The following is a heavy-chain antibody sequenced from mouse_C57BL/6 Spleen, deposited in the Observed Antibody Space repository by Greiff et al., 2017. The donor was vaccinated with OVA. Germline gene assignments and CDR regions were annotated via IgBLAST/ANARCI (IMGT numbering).Heavy chain of an antibody. Sequence: VQVVESGAELVRPGASVTLSCKASGYTFTDYEMHWVKQTPVHGLEWIGAIDPETGGTAYNQKFKGKAILTADKSSSTAYMELRSLTSEDSAVYYCTPTVGAYWGQGTLVTVSA. V-gene: IGHV1-15*01. CDR1: GYTFTDYE. CDR2: IDPETGGT. CDR3: TPTVGAY. J-gene: IGHJ3*01. D-gene: IGHD1-1*01.